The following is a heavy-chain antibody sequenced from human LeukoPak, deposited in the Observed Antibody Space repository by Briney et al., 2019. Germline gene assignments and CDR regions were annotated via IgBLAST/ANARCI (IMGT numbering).Heavy chain of an antibody. CDR1: GGSINTYY. J-gene: IGHJ3*02. V-gene: IGHV4-59*08. Sequence: PSETLSLTCTVSGGSINTYYWSWIRQPPGKGLEWTAYVRDNEENNYNPSLKSRVAISVDTANNQISLRLNFVTAADTAIYYCARQPANTAAFDIWGLGTMVAVSS. CDR2: VRDNEEN. D-gene: IGHD5-18*01. CDR3: ARQPANTAAFDI.